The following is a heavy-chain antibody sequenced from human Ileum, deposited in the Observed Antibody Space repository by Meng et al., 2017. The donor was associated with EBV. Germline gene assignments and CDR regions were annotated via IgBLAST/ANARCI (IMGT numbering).Heavy chain of an antibody. CDR2: ISGSGGTT. J-gene: IGHJ4*02. Sequence: EVRLLGVGGGFGEAWGSRGPPCAGFGLTFPVYAMSWVRQAPGKGLEWVSVISGSGGTTYYADSVKGRFTISSDSSKNTVFLQMNSLRAEDTAVYYCAKAATIIRGALDYWGQGTLVTVSS. CDR3: AKAATIIRGALDY. CDR1: GLTFPVYA. V-gene: IGHV3-23*01. D-gene: IGHD3-10*01.